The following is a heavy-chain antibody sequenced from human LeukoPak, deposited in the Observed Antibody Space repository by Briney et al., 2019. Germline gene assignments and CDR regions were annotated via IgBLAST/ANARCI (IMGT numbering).Heavy chain of an antibody. J-gene: IGHJ4*02. D-gene: IGHD3-16*02. Sequence: GGSLRLSCAASGFTFSSYEMNWVRQAPGKGLEWVAVISYDGSNKYYADSVKGRFTISRDNSKNTLYLQMNSLRAEDTAVYYCARGGLVLSPKGYFDCWGQGTLVTVSS. V-gene: IGHV3-30*04. CDR1: GFTFSSYE. CDR2: ISYDGSNK. CDR3: ARGGLVLSPKGYFDC.